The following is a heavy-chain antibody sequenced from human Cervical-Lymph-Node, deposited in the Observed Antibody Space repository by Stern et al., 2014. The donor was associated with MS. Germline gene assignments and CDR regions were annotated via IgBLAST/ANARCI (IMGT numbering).Heavy chain of an antibody. CDR2: ISYDGSNK. D-gene: IGHD2-15*01. Sequence: VQLVESGGGVVQPGRSLRLSCAASGFTFNSYGMHWVRQAPGKGLEWVAVISYDGSNKYYVDSVKGRFTISRDESRNMLYLQMNSLRAEDTAVYYCATNMVAGVVLAAAFDYWGQGTLVTVSS. J-gene: IGHJ4*02. CDR3: ATNMVAGVVLAAAFDY. V-gene: IGHV3-30*03. CDR1: GFTFNSYG.